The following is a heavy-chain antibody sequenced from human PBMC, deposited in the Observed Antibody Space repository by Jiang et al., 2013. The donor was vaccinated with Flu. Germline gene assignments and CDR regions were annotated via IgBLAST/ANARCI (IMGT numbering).Heavy chain of an antibody. J-gene: IGHJ5*02. CDR1: GGSITSGNYF. CDR2: IYYTGSA. CDR3: ARDKTKSLVRGVIGNNWFDP. V-gene: IGHV4-31*03. D-gene: IGHD3-10*01. Sequence: GSGLVKPSQTLSLTCTVSGGSITSGNYFWSWIRQHPGKGLEWIGYIYYTGSAHYNPSLKSRVSISVDTSKNQFSLKLSSVTAADTAVYYCARDKTKSLVRGVIGNNWFDPWGQGTLGHRLL.